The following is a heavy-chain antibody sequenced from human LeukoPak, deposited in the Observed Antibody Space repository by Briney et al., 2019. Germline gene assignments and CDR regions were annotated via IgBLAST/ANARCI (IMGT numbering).Heavy chain of an antibody. D-gene: IGHD6-6*01. Sequence: PGGSLRLSCAASGFTFSSYGMHWVRQAPGKGLEWVAVIWYDGSNKYYADSVKGRFTISRDNSKNTLYLQMNSLRAEDTAVYYCARTSRRIAARPPPDYWGQGTLATVSS. V-gene: IGHV3-33*01. CDR3: ARTSRRIAARPPPDY. CDR2: IWYDGSNK. J-gene: IGHJ4*02. CDR1: GFTFSSYG.